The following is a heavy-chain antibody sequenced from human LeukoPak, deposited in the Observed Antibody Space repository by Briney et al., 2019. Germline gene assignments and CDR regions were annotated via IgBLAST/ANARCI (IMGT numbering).Heavy chain of an antibody. Sequence: SSETLSLTCTVSGDSMSTYYWSWIRQPARKGLEWIGRMYTSGSTNYNPSLKSRVTMSLDLSKNQFSLKLSSVTAVDTAVYYCARAETGYSSGWYRGFDYWGQGTLVTVSS. J-gene: IGHJ4*02. D-gene: IGHD6-19*01. CDR1: GDSMSTYY. CDR2: MYTSGST. V-gene: IGHV4-4*07. CDR3: ARAETGYSSGWYRGFDY.